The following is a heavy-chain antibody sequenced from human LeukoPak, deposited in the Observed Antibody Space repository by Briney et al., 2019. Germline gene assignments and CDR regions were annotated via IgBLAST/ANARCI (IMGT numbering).Heavy chain of an antibody. CDR1: GGTLSSYA. J-gene: IGHJ5*02. CDR3: ARAGGSKRRGYWFDP. Sequence: SVKVSCKASGGTLSSYAISWVRQAPGQGLEWMGRIIPILGIANYAQKFQGRVTITADKSTSTAYMELSSLRSEDTAVYYCARAGGSKRRGYWFDPWGQGTLVTVSS. CDR2: IIPILGIA. V-gene: IGHV1-69*04. D-gene: IGHD3-22*01.